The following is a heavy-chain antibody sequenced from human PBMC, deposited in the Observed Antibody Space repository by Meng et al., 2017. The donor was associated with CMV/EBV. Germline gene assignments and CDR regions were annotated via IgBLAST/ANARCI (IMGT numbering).Heavy chain of an antibody. Sequence: GGSLRLSCAASGFTFSSYAMHWVRQAPGKWLEWVANIKQDGSEKYYVDSVKGRFTISRDNAKNSLYLQMNSLRAEDTAVYYCARGIGYCSSTSCDRYAFDIWGQGTMVTVSS. V-gene: IGHV3-7*01. J-gene: IGHJ3*02. CDR1: GFTFSSYA. D-gene: IGHD2-2*01. CDR3: ARGIGYCSSTSCDRYAFDI. CDR2: IKQDGSEK.